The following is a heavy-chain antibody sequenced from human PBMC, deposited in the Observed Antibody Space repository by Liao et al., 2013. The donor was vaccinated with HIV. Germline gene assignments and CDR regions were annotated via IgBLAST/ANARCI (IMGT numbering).Heavy chain of an antibody. CDR1: GASISTSSYY. J-gene: IGHJ3*02. CDR2: IYFSGSANYHYYSENT. D-gene: IGHD1-20*01. V-gene: IGHV4-61*05. CDR3: ARWFVITGGAACAFDI. Sequence: QLQLQESGPGLVKPSETLSLTCTVSGASISTSSYYWGWIRQPPGKGLEWIGHIYFSGSANYHYYSENTSYNPSLKSRVTVSVDTSKNQFSLKLTSVTAADTAVYYCARWFVITGGAACAFDIWGLGTVVTVSS.